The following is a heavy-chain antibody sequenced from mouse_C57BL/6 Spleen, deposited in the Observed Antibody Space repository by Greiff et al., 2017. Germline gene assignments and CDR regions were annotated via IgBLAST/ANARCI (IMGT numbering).Heavy chain of an antibody. D-gene: IGHD2-4*01. CDR2: ILPGSGST. CDR3: ARKDDYYDYLYCYAMDY. CDR1: GYTFTGYW. J-gene: IGHJ4*01. V-gene: IGHV1-9*01. Sequence: QVQLQQSGAELMKPGASVKLSCKATGYTFTGYWIEWVKQRPGHGLEWIGEILPGSGSTNYNEKFKGKATFTADTSSNTAYMQLSSLTTEDSAIYYCARKDDYYDYLYCYAMDYWGQGTSVTVSS.